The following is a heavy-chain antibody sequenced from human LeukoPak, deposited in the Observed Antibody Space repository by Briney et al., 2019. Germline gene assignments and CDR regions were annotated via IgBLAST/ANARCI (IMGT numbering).Heavy chain of an antibody. CDR2: VYYSGST. D-gene: IGHD1-26*01. CDR3: AREVIVGATGYYYYGMDV. J-gene: IGHJ6*02. Sequence: SQTLSLTCTVSGGSVSSGSYFWTWIRQPPGKGLEWIVYVYYSGSTNYNPSLKSRVTISVDTSKNQFSLKVSSVTAADTAVYYCAREVIVGATGYYYYGMDVWGQGTTVTVSS. V-gene: IGHV4-61*01. CDR1: GGSVSSGSYF.